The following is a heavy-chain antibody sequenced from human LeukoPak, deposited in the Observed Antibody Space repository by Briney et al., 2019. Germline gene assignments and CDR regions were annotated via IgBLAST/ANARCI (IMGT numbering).Heavy chain of an antibody. V-gene: IGHV1-69*01. CDR2: IIPIFGTA. D-gene: IGHD2-21*02. Sequence: SVKVSCKASGGTFSSYAISWVRQAPGQGLEWMGGIIPIFGTANYAQKFQGRVTITADESTSTAYMELSSLRSEDTAVYYCAITGGYCGGDCSQHGGIDYYYYMDVWGKGTPVTVSS. J-gene: IGHJ6*03. CDR3: AITGGYCGGDCSQHGGIDYYYYMDV. CDR1: GGTFSSYA.